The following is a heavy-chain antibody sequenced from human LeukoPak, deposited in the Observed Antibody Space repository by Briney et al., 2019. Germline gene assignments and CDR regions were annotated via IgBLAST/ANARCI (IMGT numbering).Heavy chain of an antibody. J-gene: IGHJ4*02. CDR3: AREGYVWGSYRYFDY. CDR1: GGSVRRGNYY. Sequence: SQTLSLTCTVSGGSVRRGNYYWTWIRQPAVSGLEWIGRIYTSGTTDYNPSLRTRVTISVDTSKNQFSLKVSSVTAADTAVYYCAREGYVWGSYRYFDYWGQGTLVTVSS. D-gene: IGHD3-16*02. V-gene: IGHV4-61*02. CDR2: IYTSGTT.